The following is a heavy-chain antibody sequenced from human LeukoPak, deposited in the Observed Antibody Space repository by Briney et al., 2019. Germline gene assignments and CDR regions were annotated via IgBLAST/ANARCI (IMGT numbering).Heavy chain of an antibody. CDR2: INEDGGAK. J-gene: IGHJ4*02. V-gene: IGHV3-7*01. CDR1: GFTFSRYW. CDR3: ATKGGDY. D-gene: IGHD3-16*01. Sequence: PGGSPRLSCAASGFTFSRYWMSWVRQAPGKGLGWVANINEDGGAKYYVDSVKGRFTISRDNAKNSQYLQMNSLRVEDTAVYYCATKGGDYWGQGTLVTVSS.